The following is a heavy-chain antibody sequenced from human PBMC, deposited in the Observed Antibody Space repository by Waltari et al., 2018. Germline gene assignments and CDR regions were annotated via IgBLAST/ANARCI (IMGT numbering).Heavy chain of an antibody. CDR3: ARAHYYDSSGYYPGYFDY. CDR1: GYSISSGYY. Sequence: QVQLQESGPGLVKPSETLSLTCAVSGYSISSGYYWGWIRQPPGKGLEWIGSIYHSGSTYYNPSLKSRVTISVDTSKNQFSLKLSSVTAADTAVYYCARAHYYDSSGYYPGYFDYWGQGTLVTVSS. J-gene: IGHJ4*02. V-gene: IGHV4-38-2*01. D-gene: IGHD3-22*01. CDR2: IYHSGST.